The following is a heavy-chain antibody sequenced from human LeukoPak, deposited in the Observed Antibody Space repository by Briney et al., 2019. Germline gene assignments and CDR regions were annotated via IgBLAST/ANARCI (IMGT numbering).Heavy chain of an antibody. J-gene: IGHJ3*02. CDR2: IKPSGGST. D-gene: IGHD3-16*02. CDR1: GYTFTSYY. Sequence: ASVKVSCKASGYTFTSYYIHWVRQAPGQGLEWMGVIKPSGGSTSYPQKFQGRVTVTRDTSTSTVYMELSSLGSEDTAVYYCARAWEVTTVGGVIVGDAFDIWGQGTLVTVSS. V-gene: IGHV1-46*01. CDR3: ARAWEVTTVGGVIVGDAFDI.